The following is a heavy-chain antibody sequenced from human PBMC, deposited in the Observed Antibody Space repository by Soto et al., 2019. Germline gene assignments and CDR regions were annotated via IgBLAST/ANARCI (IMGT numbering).Heavy chain of an antibody. CDR1: GFTFSDYY. V-gene: IGHV3-11*01. CDR3: ARLIREGTVRFSGEYYYYMDV. Sequence: QVQLVESGGGLVKPGGSLRLSCAASGFTFSDYYMSWIRQAPGKGLEWVSYISSSGSTIYYADSVKGRFTISRDNAKNSLYLQMNSLRDEDTAVYYLARLIREGTVRFSGEYYYYMDVSGKGNTV. CDR2: ISSSGSTI. J-gene: IGHJ6*03. D-gene: IGHD4-4*01.